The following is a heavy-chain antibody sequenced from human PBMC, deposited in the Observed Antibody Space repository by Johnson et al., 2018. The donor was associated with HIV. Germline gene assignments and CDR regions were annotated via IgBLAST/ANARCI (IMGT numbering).Heavy chain of an antibody. J-gene: IGHJ3*01. CDR1: GFTFADYG. CDR3: AKDDNLGVWYSDAFDV. Sequence: QVQLVESGGGVVQPGGSLRLSCAASGFTFADYGMHWVRQPPGKGLEWVAFIAHDESITHYADSVKGRFTMSRDNSKNNLYLQMKSLRPEDTSIYYCAKDDNLGVWYSDAFDVWGQGTVVTVSS. CDR2: IAHDESIT. D-gene: IGHD6-19*01. V-gene: IGHV3-30*02.